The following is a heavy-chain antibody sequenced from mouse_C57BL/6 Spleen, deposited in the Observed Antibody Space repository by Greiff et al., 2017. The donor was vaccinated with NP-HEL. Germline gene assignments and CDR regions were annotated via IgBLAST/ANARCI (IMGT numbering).Heavy chain of an antibody. D-gene: IGHD1-1*01. CDR2: IDPANGNT. V-gene: IGHV14-3*01. CDR3: ARNHYGSSYAWFAY. CDR1: GFNIKNTY. J-gene: IGHJ3*01. Sequence: VQLKQSVAELVRPGASVKLSCTASGFNIKNTYMHWVKQRPEQGLEWIGRIDPANGNTKYAPKFQGKATITADTSSNTAYLQLSSLTSEDTAIYYGARNHYGSSYAWFAYWGQGTLVTVSA.